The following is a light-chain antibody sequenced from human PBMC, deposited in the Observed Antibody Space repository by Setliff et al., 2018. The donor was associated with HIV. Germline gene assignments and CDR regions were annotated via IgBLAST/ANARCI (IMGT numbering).Light chain of an antibody. CDR2: EVS. V-gene: IGLV2-14*01. Sequence: QSALTQPASVSGSPGQSITISCSGTTSDIGAYSFVSWYQQHPGKAPKLMIYEVSNRPSGVSNRLSGSKSGSTASLTISRLQAEDEGDYYCCSYTSSDTVVFGTGTKVTVL. CDR1: TSDIGAYSF. CDR3: CSYTSSDTVV. J-gene: IGLJ1*01.